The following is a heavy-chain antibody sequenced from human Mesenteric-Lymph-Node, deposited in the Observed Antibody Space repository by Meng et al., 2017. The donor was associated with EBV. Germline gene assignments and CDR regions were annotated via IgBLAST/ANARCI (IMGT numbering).Heavy chain of an antibody. D-gene: IGHD3-10*01. Sequence: QLQASGPGLVKRWETRSLTCAVSGGSISSSHWWSWVRQPPGKGLEWIGEIHQSGSTNFNPSLRSRVTMSIDKSNNQFSLKLRSVTAADTAVYYCARGLWFRDFLRWFDPWGQGTLVTVSS. CDR1: GGSISSSHW. CDR2: IHQSGST. V-gene: IGHV4-4*02. CDR3: ARGLWFRDFLRWFDP. J-gene: IGHJ5*02.